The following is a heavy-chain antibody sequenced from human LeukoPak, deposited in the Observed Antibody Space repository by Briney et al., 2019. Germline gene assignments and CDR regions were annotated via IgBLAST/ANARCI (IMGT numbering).Heavy chain of an antibody. Sequence: GGSLRLSCAASGFTFSSYNMNWVRQAPGKGLEWVSSISSSSSYMYYADSVKGRFTISRDNAKNPLYLQMNSLRAEDTAVYYCARDPSGGDYWGQGTLVTVSS. V-gene: IGHV3-21*01. CDR1: GFTFSSYN. CDR2: ISSSSSYM. CDR3: ARDPSGGDY. D-gene: IGHD3-10*01. J-gene: IGHJ4*02.